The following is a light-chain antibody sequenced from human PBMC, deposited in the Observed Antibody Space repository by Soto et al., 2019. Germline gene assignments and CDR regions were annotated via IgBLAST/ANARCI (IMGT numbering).Light chain of an antibody. CDR3: QQYDYSRT. Sequence: IRMTQSPSSFSASTGDRVTITCRASQSVAASLAWYQQKPGEAPKLLIYDVSNLETGVPSRFSGSGSGTEFSLTIRSLQPDDFASYYCQQYDYSRTFGQGTKVDIK. V-gene: IGKV1-5*01. CDR1: QSVAAS. J-gene: IGKJ1*01. CDR2: DVS.